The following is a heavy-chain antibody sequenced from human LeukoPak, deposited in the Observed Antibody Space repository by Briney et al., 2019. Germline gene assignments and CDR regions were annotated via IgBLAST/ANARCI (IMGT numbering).Heavy chain of an antibody. Sequence: GGTLRLSCVASEFTFGRYWMTWVRQAPGKGLEWVANINQDGRKEHYVDSVKGRFTISRDNAKNFLYLQMNTMRAEATAVYCCSRATSPYCGDDCYFDAFDLWGQGTMVTVSS. CDR2: INQDGRKE. D-gene: IGHD2-21*02. CDR1: EFTFGRYW. J-gene: IGHJ3*01. V-gene: IGHV3-7*03. CDR3: SRATSPYCGDDCYFDAFDL.